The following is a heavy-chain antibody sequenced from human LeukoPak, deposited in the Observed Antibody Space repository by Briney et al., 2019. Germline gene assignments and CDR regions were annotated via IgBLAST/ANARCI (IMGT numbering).Heavy chain of an antibody. CDR2: IYYSGST. Sequence: SETLSLTCTVSGGSTSSSSYYWDWIRQPPGKGLEWIGNIYYSGSTYYNPSLKSRVTISVDTSKKQFSLKLTSVTATDTAVYYCATYYCGGDCYSGYFDYWGQGTLVTVSS. CDR1: GGSTSSSSYY. CDR3: ATYYCGGDCYSGYFDY. V-gene: IGHV4-39*01. D-gene: IGHD2-21*02. J-gene: IGHJ4*02.